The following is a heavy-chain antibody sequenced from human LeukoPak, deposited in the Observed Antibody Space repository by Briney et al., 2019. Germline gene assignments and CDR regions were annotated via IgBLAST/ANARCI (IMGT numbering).Heavy chain of an antibody. CDR2: IYYSGST. CDR3: TRLGLYGSGSRKYYFDY. D-gene: IGHD3-10*01. CDR1: GGSISSGDYY. V-gene: IGHV4-30-4*01. J-gene: IGHJ4*02. Sequence: SQTLSLTCTVSGGSISSGDYYWSWFRQPPGKGLEWIGYIYYSGSTYYNPSLKSRVTISVDTSKNQLSLKLTSVTAADTAVYYCTRLGLYGSGSRKYYFDYWGQGTLVTVSS.